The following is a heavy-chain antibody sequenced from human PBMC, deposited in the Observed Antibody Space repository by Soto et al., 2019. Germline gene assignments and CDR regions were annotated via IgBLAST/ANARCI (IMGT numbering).Heavy chain of an antibody. CDR2: IKSKTGGGTT. V-gene: IGHV3-15*07. Sequence: EVQLMESGGGLVKPGGSLRISCAASGFTFINTWMNWVRQAPGKGLEWVGRIKSKTGGGTTEYAASVKGRFTISRNDSKNTLYLQMNSLKTGDTAVYYFTRFGELLGYWGQGTLVTVSS. CDR3: TRFGELLGY. CDR1: GFTFINTW. D-gene: IGHD3-10*01. J-gene: IGHJ4*02.